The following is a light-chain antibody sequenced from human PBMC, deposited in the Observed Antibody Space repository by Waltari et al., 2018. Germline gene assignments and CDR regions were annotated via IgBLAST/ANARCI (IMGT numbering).Light chain of an antibody. Sequence: DIVMTQLLVSLAVSLGERATINFKSSQRLSSSPSSRIELSLYQQKPGQPPKVLISWVSTRESGVPDRFSGSGSGTDFTLTISSLQAEDVAVYYCQNHYTNPYTFGQGTKLEIK. J-gene: IGKJ2*01. CDR1: QRLSSSPSSRIE. V-gene: IGKV4-1*01. CDR2: WVS. CDR3: QNHYTNPYT.